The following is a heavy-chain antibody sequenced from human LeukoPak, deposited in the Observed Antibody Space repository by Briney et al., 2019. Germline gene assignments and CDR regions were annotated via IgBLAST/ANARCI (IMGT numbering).Heavy chain of an antibody. CDR1: GFILRLFH. CDR2: ISSSGITI. J-gene: IGHJ4*02. CDR3: ATTRLYFDS. V-gene: IGHV3-11*04. Sequence: GRTLRLSCVASGFILRLFHMSCIPQAPGKGLECVAYISSSGITIKYADSVKGRFTISRDNAKNSLFLQMNSLRAEDTVIYYCATTRLYFDSWGQGTLVTVSS.